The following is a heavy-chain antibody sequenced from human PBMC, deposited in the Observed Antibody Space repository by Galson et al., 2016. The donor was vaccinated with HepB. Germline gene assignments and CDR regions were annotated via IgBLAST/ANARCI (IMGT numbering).Heavy chain of an antibody. Sequence: SLRLSCAASRFIFSTYAMHWVRQAPGKGLEWVAIISNDGSNYYSADSVKGRFTISRDNSKNTLYLQMNSLRLEDTAVYYCTRDGWYDSGSGFDPFDYWGQGTLVTVSS. J-gene: IGHJ4*02. CDR3: TRDGWYDSGSGFDPFDY. D-gene: IGHD6-19*01. V-gene: IGHV3-30-3*01. CDR1: RFIFSTYA. CDR2: ISNDGSNY.